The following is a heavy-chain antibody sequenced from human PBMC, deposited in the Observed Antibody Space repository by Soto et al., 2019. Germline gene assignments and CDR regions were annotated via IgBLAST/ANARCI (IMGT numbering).Heavy chain of an antibody. Sequence: QVQLQESGPGLVKPSETLSLTCTVSGGSVSSGSYYWSWIRQPPGKGLEWIGYIYYSGSTNYNPSLTSRVTISVDTSKNQFSLKLSSVTAADTAVYYCAREKYGYFDYWGQGTLVTVSS. CDR1: GGSVSSGSYY. D-gene: IGHD4-17*01. CDR3: AREKYGYFDY. CDR2: IYYSGST. J-gene: IGHJ4*02. V-gene: IGHV4-61*01.